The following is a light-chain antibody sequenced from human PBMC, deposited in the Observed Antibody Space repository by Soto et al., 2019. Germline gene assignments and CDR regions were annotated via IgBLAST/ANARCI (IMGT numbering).Light chain of an antibody. J-gene: IGLJ2*01. CDR2: EVD. CDR1: SSDVGGHNY. Sequence: QSALTQPPSASGSPGQSVTISCTGTSSDVGGHNYVSWYQQHPGKAPKFMIYEVDKRPSGVPDRFSGSKSGNTASLTISGLQAEDEADYYCCSYAGSRGLVFGGGTKLTVL. CDR3: CSYAGSRGLV. V-gene: IGLV2-8*01.